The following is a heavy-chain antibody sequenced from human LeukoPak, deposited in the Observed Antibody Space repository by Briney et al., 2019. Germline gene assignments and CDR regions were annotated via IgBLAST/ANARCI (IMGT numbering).Heavy chain of an antibody. CDR1: GGSISSSSYY. CDR3: LTVVTPDRGY. Sequence: PSETLSLTCTVSGGSISSSSYYWGWIRQPPGKGLEWIGSIYYSGSTYYNPSLKSRVTISVDTSKNQFSLKLSSVTAADTAVYYCLTVVTPDRGYWGQGTLVTVSS. CDR2: IYYSGST. D-gene: IGHD4-23*01. V-gene: IGHV4-39*01. J-gene: IGHJ4*02.